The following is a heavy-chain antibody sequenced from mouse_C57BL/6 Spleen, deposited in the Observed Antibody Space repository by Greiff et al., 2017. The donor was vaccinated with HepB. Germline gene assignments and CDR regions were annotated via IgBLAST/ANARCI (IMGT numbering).Heavy chain of an antibody. CDR3: AREGYDGYYGRYFDV. D-gene: IGHD2-3*01. CDR1: GYTFTSYW. V-gene: IGHV1-52*01. J-gene: IGHJ1*03. Sequence: QVQLKQPGAELVRPGSSVKLSCKASGYTFTSYWMHWVKQRPIQGLEWIGNIDPSDSETHYNQKFKDKATLTVDKSSSTAYMQLSSLTSEDSAVYYCAREGYDGYYGRYFDVWGTGTTVTVSS. CDR2: IDPSDSET.